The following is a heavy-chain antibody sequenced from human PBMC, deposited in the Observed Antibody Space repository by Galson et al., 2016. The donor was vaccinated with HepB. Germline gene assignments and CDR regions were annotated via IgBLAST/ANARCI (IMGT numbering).Heavy chain of an antibody. V-gene: IGHV3-66*01. CDR3: ARDPPGVPDFALDV. D-gene: IGHD3-10*01. J-gene: IGHJ6*02. CDR2: ICDGGRA. CDR1: GFTVSSTC. Sequence: SLRLSCAASGFTVSSTCMSWVRQAPGTGLDWVSLICDGGRAYYTDSVKARFTISRDNSKHTLYLQMHNLRPEDTAVYFCARDPPGVPDFALDVWGQGTTVTVSS.